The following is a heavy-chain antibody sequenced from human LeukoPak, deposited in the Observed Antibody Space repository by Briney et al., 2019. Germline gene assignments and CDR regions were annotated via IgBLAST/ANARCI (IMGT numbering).Heavy chain of an antibody. J-gene: IGHJ4*02. CDR1: GYTFTGYY. CDR2: INPNSGGT. D-gene: IGHD6-6*01. CDR3: ARAFPTGRLVDLTDDY. Sequence: ASVKVSCKASGYTFTGYYMHWVRQAPGQGLEWMGWINPNSGGTNYAQKFQGRVTMTRDTSISTAYMELSRLRSDDTAVYYCARAFPTGRLVDLTDDYWGQGTLVTVSS. V-gene: IGHV1-2*02.